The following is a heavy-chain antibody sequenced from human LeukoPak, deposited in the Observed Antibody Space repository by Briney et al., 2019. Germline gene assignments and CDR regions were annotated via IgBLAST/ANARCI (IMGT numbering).Heavy chain of an antibody. J-gene: IGHJ6*02. CDR1: GYTFTGYY. Sequence: ASVKVSCKASGYTFTGYYMHWVRQAPGQGLEWMGWINPNSGGTNYAQKFQGRVTMTRDTSISTAYMELSRLRSDDTAVYYCARCIEEDDSSGYYYYGMDVWGQGTTVIVSS. V-gene: IGHV1-2*02. CDR2: INPNSGGT. CDR3: ARCIEEDDSSGYYYYGMDV. D-gene: IGHD3-22*01.